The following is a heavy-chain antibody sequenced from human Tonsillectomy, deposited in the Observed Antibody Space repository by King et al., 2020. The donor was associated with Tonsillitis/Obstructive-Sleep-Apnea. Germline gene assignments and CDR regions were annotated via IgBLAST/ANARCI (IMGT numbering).Heavy chain of an antibody. Sequence: VQLVESGGGLVQPGGSLRLSCAASGFTFSSYWMHWVRQAPGKGLVWVSRINSDGSTTSYADSVKGRFTISRDNAKNTLYLQMNRLRAEDTAVYYCARVFRDIVVVPAALSPYYYYYMDVWGKGTTVTVSS. CDR1: GFTFSSYW. D-gene: IGHD2-2*01. CDR2: INSDGSTT. CDR3: ARVFRDIVVVPAALSPYYYYYMDV. J-gene: IGHJ6*03. V-gene: IGHV3-74*01.